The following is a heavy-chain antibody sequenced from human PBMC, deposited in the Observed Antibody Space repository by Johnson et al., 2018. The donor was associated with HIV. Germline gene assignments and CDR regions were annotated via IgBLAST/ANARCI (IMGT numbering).Heavy chain of an antibody. CDR2: IRYDGSDK. V-gene: IGHV3-30*02. D-gene: IGHD2-15*01. J-gene: IGHJ3*02. Sequence: QVQLVESGGGLVQPGGSLRLSCAGSGFTFSSYGMHWVRQAPGKGLEWVSFIRYDGSDKHYADSVKGRFTISRDNSKNTVYLETNSLRPEDTAVYYCAKWKYFSGDNCYSEFGVFDDAFDIWGQGTMVTVSS. CDR1: GFTFSSYG. CDR3: AKWKYFSGDNCYSEFGVFDDAFDI.